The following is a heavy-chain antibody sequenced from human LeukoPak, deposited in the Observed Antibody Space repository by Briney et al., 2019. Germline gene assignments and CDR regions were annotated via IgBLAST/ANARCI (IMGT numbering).Heavy chain of an antibody. V-gene: IGHV3-30-3*01. CDR1: GFGFTFSTSV. CDR3: TREGDSSGYAGAFDT. J-gene: IGHJ3*02. D-gene: IGHD3-22*01. CDR2: ISHDGNGK. Sequence: GGSLRLSCAASGFGFTFSTSVIHWVRQAPGKGLEWVAAISHDGNGKYYAESVKGRFTISRDNSKNTVYVEMSSLRVEDTAVYFCTREGDSSGYAGAFDTWGHGTMVTVS.